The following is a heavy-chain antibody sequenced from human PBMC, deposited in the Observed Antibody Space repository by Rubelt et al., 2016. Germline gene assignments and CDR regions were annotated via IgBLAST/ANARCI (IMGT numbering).Heavy chain of an antibody. D-gene: IGHD3-3*01. V-gene: IGHV3-64D*06. CDR3: VKDQGQTHYDFWSGYEEYFQH. CDR2: ISSNGGST. J-gene: IGHJ1*01. Sequence: EVQLLESGGGLVQPGGSLRLSCSASGFTFSSYAMHWVRQAPGKGLEYVSAISSNGGSTYYADSVKGRFTISRDKSKNTLYLQMSSLRAEDTAVYYCVKDQGQTHYDFWSGYEEYFQHWGQGTPVTVSS. CDR1: GFTFSSYA.